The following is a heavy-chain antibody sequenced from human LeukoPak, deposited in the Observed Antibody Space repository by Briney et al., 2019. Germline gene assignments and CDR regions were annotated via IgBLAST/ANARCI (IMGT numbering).Heavy chain of an antibody. V-gene: IGHV4-34*01. CDR1: GGSFSGYY. D-gene: IGHD5-24*01. CDR3: ARGPVMAWFDP. J-gene: IGHJ5*02. Sequence: PSETLSLTCAVYGGSFSGYYWSWIRQPPGKGLEWIGEINHSGSTNYNPSLKSRVTISVDTSKNQFSLKLSSVTAADTAVYYCARGPVMAWFDPWGQGALVTVSS. CDR2: INHSGST.